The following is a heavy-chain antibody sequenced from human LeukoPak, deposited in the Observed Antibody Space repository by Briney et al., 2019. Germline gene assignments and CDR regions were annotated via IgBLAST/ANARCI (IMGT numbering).Heavy chain of an antibody. D-gene: IGHD6-6*01. CDR3: AKAQHGYTNSPFDY. V-gene: IGHV3-23*01. CDR1: GFTFSSYA. Sequence: HPGGSLRLFCAASGFTFSSYAMSWVRQAPGKGLEWVSAISGSATEPHYADSVGGRFTISRDNSGNTLYLHMNSLRAEDTAVYYCAKAQHGYTNSPFDYWGQGTVVTVSS. CDR2: ISGSATEP. J-gene: IGHJ4*02.